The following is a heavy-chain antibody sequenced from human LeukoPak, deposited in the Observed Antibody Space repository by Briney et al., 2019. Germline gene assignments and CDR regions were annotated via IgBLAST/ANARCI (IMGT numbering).Heavy chain of an antibody. CDR1: GFTFSNFW. Sequence: GGSLRLSCAASGFTFSNFWMSWVRQAPGKGLEWVANLNQDGSERQYVDSVKGRFTISRDNSKNTLYLQMNSLRAEDTAVYYCATRDYWGQGTLVTVSS. J-gene: IGHJ4*02. CDR3: ATRDY. V-gene: IGHV3-7*02. CDR2: LNQDGSER.